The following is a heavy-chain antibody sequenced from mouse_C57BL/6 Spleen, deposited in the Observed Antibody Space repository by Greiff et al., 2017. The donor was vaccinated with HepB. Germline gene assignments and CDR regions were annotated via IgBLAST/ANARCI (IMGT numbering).Heavy chain of an antibody. CDR3: ARPGLLTGYWYFDV. Sequence: EVQGVESGGGLVKPGGSLKLSCAASGFTFSDYGMHWVRQAPEKGLEWVAYISSGSSTIYYADTVKGRFTISRDNAKNTMFLQMTSLRSEDTAMYYCARPGLLTGYWYFDVWGTGTTVTVSS. J-gene: IGHJ1*03. V-gene: IGHV5-17*01. D-gene: IGHD4-1*01. CDR2: ISSGSSTI. CDR1: GFTFSDYG.